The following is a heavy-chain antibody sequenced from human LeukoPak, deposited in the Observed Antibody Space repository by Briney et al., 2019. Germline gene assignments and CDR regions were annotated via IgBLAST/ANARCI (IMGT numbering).Heavy chain of an antibody. D-gene: IGHD5-18*01. CDR1: GFNVSNNY. CDR3: ARDKVGYTYGYVRAHYGMDV. CDR2: IYSGGST. J-gene: IGHJ6*02. Sequence: GGSLRLSCVASGFNVSNNYMSWVRQAPGKGLEWVSVIYSGGSTNYADSVKGRFIISRDNSKSTLFLQMNSPRAEDTAVYYCARDKVGYTYGYVRAHYGMDVWGQGTTVIVSS. V-gene: IGHV3-66*01.